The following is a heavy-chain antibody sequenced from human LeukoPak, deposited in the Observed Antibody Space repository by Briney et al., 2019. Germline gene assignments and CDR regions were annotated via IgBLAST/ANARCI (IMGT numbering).Heavy chain of an antibody. CDR1: GFTFSSYA. CDR3: ARWFGELFTNYYYYYYMDV. CDR2: ISGSGGST. V-gene: IGHV3-23*01. Sequence: PGGSLRLSCAASGFTFSSYAMSWVRQAPGKGLEWVSAISGSGGSTYYADSVKGRFTISRDNSKNTLYLQMNSLRAEDTAVYYCARWFGELFTNYYYYYYMDVWGKGTTVTISS. J-gene: IGHJ6*03. D-gene: IGHD3-10*01.